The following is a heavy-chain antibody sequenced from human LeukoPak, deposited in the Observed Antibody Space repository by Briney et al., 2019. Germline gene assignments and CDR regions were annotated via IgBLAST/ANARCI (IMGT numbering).Heavy chain of an antibody. V-gene: IGHV3-21*05. J-gene: IGHJ5*02. Sequence: PGGSLRLSCTASGFIFSNHGMNWVRQAPGKGLEWISYISSTSADIYYVDSVKGRFTISRDNAKNSLYLQMNSLRAEDTAVYYCARWYYYETSGLYYGSFDNWGQGTLVTVSS. CDR3: ARWYYYETSGLYYGSFDN. D-gene: IGHD3-22*01. CDR1: GFIFSNHG. CDR2: ISSTSADI.